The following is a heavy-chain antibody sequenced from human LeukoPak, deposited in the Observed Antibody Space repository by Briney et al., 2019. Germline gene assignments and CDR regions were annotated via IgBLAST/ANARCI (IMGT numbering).Heavy chain of an antibody. Sequence: GGSLRLSCAASGFTFSDYYMSWIRQAPGKGLEWVSYISSSGSTIYYADSVKGRFTISRDNAKNSLYLQMNSLRAEDTAVYYCARDLGITMVRGVIDPGNYFDYWGQGTLVTVSS. CDR2: ISSSGSTI. CDR3: ARDLGITMVRGVIDPGNYFDY. D-gene: IGHD3-10*01. J-gene: IGHJ4*02. CDR1: GFTFSDYY. V-gene: IGHV3-11*01.